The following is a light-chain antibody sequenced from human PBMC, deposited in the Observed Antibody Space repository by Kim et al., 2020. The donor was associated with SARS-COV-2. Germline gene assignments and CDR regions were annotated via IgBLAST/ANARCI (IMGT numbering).Light chain of an antibody. CDR2: QDN. V-gene: IGLV3-1*01. CDR3: QAWDDITYV. J-gene: IGLJ1*01. CDR1: KLGDKY. Sequence: SYELTQPPSVSVSPGQTASITCSGDKLGDKYVCWYQQKPGQSPVLLIHQDNKRPSGIPERFSGSNSGTTATLTISGAQAVDEADYYCQAWDDITYVFGTGTQLTVL.